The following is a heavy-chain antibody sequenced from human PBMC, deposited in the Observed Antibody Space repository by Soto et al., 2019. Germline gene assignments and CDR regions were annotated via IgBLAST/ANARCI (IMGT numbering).Heavy chain of an antibody. CDR2: IRCSGGST. Sequence: EVQLLESGGGLVQPGGSLRLSCAAAGFTFSIYAMSWVRQAPGKGLEWVSAIRCSGGSTYYADSVKGRFTISRDNSNNTLYLKMNSLGGDDTAGNYCAKGTRGGAATLIRDYWGKGTLVTVSS. CDR1: GFTFSIYA. J-gene: IGHJ4*02. CDR3: AKGTRGGAATLIRDY. D-gene: IGHD6-13*01. V-gene: IGHV3-23*01.